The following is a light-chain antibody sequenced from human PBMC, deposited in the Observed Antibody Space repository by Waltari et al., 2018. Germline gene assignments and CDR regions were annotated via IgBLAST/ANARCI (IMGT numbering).Light chain of an antibody. CDR3: QQGSAFPPT. J-gene: IGKJ1*01. CDR2: HAS. V-gene: IGKV1-12*01. CDR1: QAISSW. Sequence: EIQMTQSPSSVSASMGDRVTITCRASQAISSWLAWYQQKPGNSPYLLIYHASNLQSGVPSRFSGSGSGTDFTLTISSLRPEDSAIYYCQQGSAFPPTFGQGTKVEIK.